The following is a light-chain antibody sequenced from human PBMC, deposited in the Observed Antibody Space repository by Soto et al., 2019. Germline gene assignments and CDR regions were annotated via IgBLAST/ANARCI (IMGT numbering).Light chain of an antibody. J-gene: IGKJ4*01. V-gene: IGKV3-11*01. Sequence: EIVMTQSPATLSVSPGERATLSCRASQSVSTNLAWYQQKPGQAPRLLIYDASNRATGIPARFSGGGSGSDFTLTIDSLDPEDFAVYYCQQRSNWPLTSGGGTKVDIK. CDR2: DAS. CDR1: QSVSTN. CDR3: QQRSNWPLT.